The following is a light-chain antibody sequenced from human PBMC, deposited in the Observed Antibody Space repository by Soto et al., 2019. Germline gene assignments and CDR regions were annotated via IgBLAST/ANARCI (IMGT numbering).Light chain of an antibody. V-gene: IGLV1-40*01. CDR1: SSNIGAGYD. CDR3: QSYDSSLRGV. CDR2: GNS. J-gene: IGLJ2*01. Sequence: QSVLTQPPSVSGAPGQRVTISCTGSSSNIGAGYDVHWYQQLPGTAPKLLIYGNSNRPSGVPDRFSGSKSVTSASLAITGLQDEDEADYYCQSYDSSLRGVFGGGTKLTVL.